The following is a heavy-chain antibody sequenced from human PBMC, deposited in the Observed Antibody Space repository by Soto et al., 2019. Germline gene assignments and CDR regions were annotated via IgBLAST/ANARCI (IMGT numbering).Heavy chain of an antibody. CDR1: GFAFSNAW. V-gene: IGHV3-15*07. D-gene: IGHD1-26*01. J-gene: IGHJ6*02. CDR2: IKSKTDGGTT. Sequence: EVQLVESGGGLVKPGGSLRLSCAASGFAFSNAWMNWVRQAPGKGLEWVGRIKSKTDGGTTDYAAPVKGRFTISRDDSKNTLYLQMNSLKTEDTAVYYCTTRGWQWDPEDYGMDVWGQGTTVTVSS. CDR3: TTRGWQWDPEDYGMDV.